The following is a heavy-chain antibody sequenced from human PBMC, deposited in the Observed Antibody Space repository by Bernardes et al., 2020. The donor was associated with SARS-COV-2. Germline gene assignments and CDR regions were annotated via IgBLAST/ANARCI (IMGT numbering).Heavy chain of an antibody. J-gene: IGHJ4*02. V-gene: IGHV3-30*03. CDR2: ISYDGSQK. D-gene: IGHD6-19*01. CDR3: AIGAVAGTESFGF. Sequence: SLRLSYAGSGFTFSNYGMHWVRQAPGKGLEWVATISYDGSQKKYADSVKGRFTISRDNSKNTLFLQMNSLRTEDTAVHFCAIGAVAGTESFGFWGQGALVTVSS. CDR1: GFTFSNYG.